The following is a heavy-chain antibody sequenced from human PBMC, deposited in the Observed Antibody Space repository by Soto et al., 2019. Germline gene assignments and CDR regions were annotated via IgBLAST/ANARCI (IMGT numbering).Heavy chain of an antibody. Sequence: GGSLRLSCAASGFTFSDYYMSWIRQAPGKGLEWVSYISSSGSTIYYADSVKGRFTISRDNAKNSLYLQMNSLRAEDTAVYYCARDRIAGTTLWEGYYMDVWGKGTTVTVSS. D-gene: IGHD1-7*01. CDR3: ARDRIAGTTLWEGYYMDV. CDR1: GFTFSDYY. J-gene: IGHJ6*03. CDR2: ISSSGSTI. V-gene: IGHV3-11*01.